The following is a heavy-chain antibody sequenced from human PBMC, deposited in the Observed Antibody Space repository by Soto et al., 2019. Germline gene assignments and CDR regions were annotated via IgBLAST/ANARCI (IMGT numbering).Heavy chain of an antibody. Sequence: SETLSLTCAVYGGSFSGYYWSWIRQPPGKGLEWIGEINHSGSTNYNPSLKSRVTISVDTSKNQFSLKLSSVTAADTAVYYCARGGGSGFYYYYYGMDVWGQGTAVTVSS. CDR1: GGSFSGYY. D-gene: IGHD3-10*01. J-gene: IGHJ6*02. V-gene: IGHV4-34*01. CDR2: INHSGST. CDR3: ARGGGSGFYYYYYGMDV.